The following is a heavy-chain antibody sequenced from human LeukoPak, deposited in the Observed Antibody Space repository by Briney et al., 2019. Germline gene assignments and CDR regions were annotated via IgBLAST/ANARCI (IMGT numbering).Heavy chain of an antibody. V-gene: IGHV4-30-2*01. Sequence: SETLSLTCAVSGGSISSGGYSWSWIRQPPGKGLEWIGYIYHSGSTYYNPSLKSRVTISVDTSKNQFSLKLSSVTAADTAVYYCARGPSMGYFDYWGQGTLVTVSS. CDR2: IYHSGST. CDR3: ARGPSMGYFDY. CDR1: GGSISSGGYS. J-gene: IGHJ4*02. D-gene: IGHD2-8*01.